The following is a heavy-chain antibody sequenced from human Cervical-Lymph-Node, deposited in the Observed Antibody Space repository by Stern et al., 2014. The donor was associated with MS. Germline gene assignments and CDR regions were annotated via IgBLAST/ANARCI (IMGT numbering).Heavy chain of an antibody. CDR2: IYTSGNP. V-gene: IGHV4-61*02. CDR3: ATDGEWGVPDY. CDR1: GVSMSSGSYH. J-gene: IGHJ4*02. D-gene: IGHD2-8*01. Sequence: VHLVESGPGLVKPSQTLSLTCTVSGVSMSSGSYHWSWIRQPAGKGLEWIGHIYTSGNPNYNPSLRGRVAMSVDTSKNQFSLKLSSVTAADTAVYYCATDGEWGVPDYWGQGALVIVSS.